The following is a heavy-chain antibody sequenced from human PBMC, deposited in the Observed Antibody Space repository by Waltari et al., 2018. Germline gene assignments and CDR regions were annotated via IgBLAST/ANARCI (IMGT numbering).Heavy chain of an antibody. D-gene: IGHD4-17*01. CDR2: INPKSGGT. Sequence: QVQLVQSGAEVKKPGASVKVSCKASGYISTGYYIHWVRQAPGQGLEWMGWINPKSGGTKYAQKFQGRVTMTRDTSISTAHMELNSLRSDDTAVFFCAREGVDYGDHKGVWGLDVWGQGTTVSVS. V-gene: IGHV1-2*02. J-gene: IGHJ6*02. CDR1: GYISTGYY. CDR3: AREGVDYGDHKGVWGLDV.